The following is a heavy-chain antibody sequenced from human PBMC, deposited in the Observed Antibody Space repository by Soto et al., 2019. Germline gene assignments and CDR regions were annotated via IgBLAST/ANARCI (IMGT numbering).Heavy chain of an antibody. CDR2: IHYSGGAAYSP. D-gene: IGHD3-9*01. V-gene: IGHV4-31*03. CDR3: ARVTKSYNASTGYQPFHT. Sequence: SETLSLTCTVSGASIISDGYYWTWIRQHPGKGLEWLGYIHYSGGAAYSPSYNPSLKSRIAISVDTSKRLFSLKLTSVSAADTAVYYSARVTKSYNASTGYQPFHTWGQGTLVTVSS. J-gene: IGHJ5*02. CDR1: GASIISDGYY.